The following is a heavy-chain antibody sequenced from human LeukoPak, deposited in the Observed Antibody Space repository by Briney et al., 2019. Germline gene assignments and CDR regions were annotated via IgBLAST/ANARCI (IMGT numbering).Heavy chain of an antibody. CDR1: GFTFSSYT. V-gene: IGHV3-21*01. CDR2: ISSSSNYI. D-gene: IGHD6-13*01. CDR3: ARDHNSSSWDFQH. Sequence: GGSLRLSCAASGFTFSSYTMNWVRQAPGKGLEWVSSISSSSNYIYYADSVKGRFTISRDHAKHSLYLQMTSQRVEDTAVYYCARDHNSSSWDFQHWGQGTLVTVSS. J-gene: IGHJ1*01.